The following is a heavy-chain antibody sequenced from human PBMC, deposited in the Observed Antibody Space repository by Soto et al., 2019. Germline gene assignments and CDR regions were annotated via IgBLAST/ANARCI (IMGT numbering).Heavy chain of an antibody. CDR1: GFTFKGAW. CDR3: ARFYYDSSGYLPSPYYYYYGMDV. V-gene: IGHV3-7*01. J-gene: IGHJ6*02. D-gene: IGHD3-22*01. CDR2: VKSKVDGSEK. Sequence: PGGSLRLSCVASGFTFKGAWMNWVRQAPGKGLEWVGRVKSKVDGSEKYYVDSVKGRFTISRDNAKNSLYLQMNSLRAEDTAVYYCARFYYDSSGYLPSPYYYYYGMDVWGQGTTVTVSS.